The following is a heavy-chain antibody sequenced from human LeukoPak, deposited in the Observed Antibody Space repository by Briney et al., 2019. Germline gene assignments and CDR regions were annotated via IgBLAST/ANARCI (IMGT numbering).Heavy chain of an antibody. Sequence: SETLSLTCTVSGGSISSYYWSWIRQPPGKGLEWIGYIYYSGSTNYNPSLKSRVTISVDTSKNQFSLKLSSVAAADTAVYYCASGGEMAYFDYWGQGTLVTVSS. D-gene: IGHD5-24*01. CDR1: GGSISSYY. J-gene: IGHJ4*02. CDR2: IYYSGST. V-gene: IGHV4-59*01. CDR3: ASGGEMAYFDY.